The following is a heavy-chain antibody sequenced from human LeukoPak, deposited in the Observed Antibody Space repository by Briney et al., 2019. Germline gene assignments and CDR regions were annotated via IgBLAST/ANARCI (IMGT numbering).Heavy chain of an antibody. D-gene: IGHD3-10*01. J-gene: IGHJ6*02. CDR1: GFTFSNYW. Sequence: GGSLRLSCAASGFTFSNYWMSWVRQAPGKGLEWVANIKQDGSKKFYVDSVKGRFTISRDNAKNSLYLQMNGLRPEDTAVYYCARDGGMLYYYGSGSYPGAMDVWGQGTTVTVSS. CDR2: IKQDGSKK. CDR3: ARDGGMLYYYGSGSYPGAMDV. V-gene: IGHV3-7*01.